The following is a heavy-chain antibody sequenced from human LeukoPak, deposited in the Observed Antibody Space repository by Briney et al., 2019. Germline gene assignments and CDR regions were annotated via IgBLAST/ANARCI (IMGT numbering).Heavy chain of an antibody. CDR1: GFTFSNSA. Sequence: PGGSLRLSCTASGFTFSNSAMHWVRQAPGKGLEWVSSISSRSRDVYYADSVKGRFTISRDNTKSSLFLQMDSLRAEDTAVYYCASTIVTTVYPPGWYFDLWGRGTQVTVSS. J-gene: IGHJ2*01. V-gene: IGHV3-21*06. CDR3: ASTIVTTVYPPGWYFDL. D-gene: IGHD4-17*01. CDR2: ISSRSRDV.